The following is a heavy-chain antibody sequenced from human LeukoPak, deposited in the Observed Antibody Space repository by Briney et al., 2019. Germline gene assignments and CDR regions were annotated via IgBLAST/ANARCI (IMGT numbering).Heavy chain of an antibody. Sequence: PGGSLRLSCAASGFTFSSYGMSWVRQAPGKGLEWVSAISGSGGSTYYADSEKGRFTISRDNSKNTLYLQMNSLRAEDTAVYYCAKDRWIASGSKDYWGQGTLVTVSS. D-gene: IGHD6-19*01. J-gene: IGHJ4*02. CDR2: ISGSGGST. CDR1: GFTFSSYG. V-gene: IGHV3-23*01. CDR3: AKDRWIASGSKDY.